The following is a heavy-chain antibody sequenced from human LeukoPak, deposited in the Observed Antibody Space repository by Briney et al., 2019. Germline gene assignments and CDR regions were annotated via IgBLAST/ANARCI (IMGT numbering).Heavy chain of an antibody. D-gene: IGHD3-3*01. J-gene: IGHJ6*02. CDR3: ARGRYDFWSGYSATYYYYYGMDI. CDR2: ISSSSSYI. CDR1: GFTFSSYS. Sequence: GGSLRLSCAASGFTFSSYSMNWVRQAPGKGLEWVSSISSSSSYIYYADSVKGRFTISRDNAKNSLYLQMNSLRAEDTAVYYCARGRYDFWSGYSATYYYYYGMDIWGQGTTVTVSS. V-gene: IGHV3-21*01.